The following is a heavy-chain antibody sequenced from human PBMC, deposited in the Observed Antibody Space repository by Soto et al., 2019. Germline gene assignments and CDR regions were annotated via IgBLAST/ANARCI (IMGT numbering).Heavy chain of an antibody. J-gene: IGHJ4*02. CDR2: ISSSSSSI. CDR1: GFTFSSYS. Sequence: EVQLVESGGGLVQPGGSLRLSCAASGFTFSSYSMNWVRQAPGKGLEWGSYISSSSSSIYYADSVKGRFTISRDNDKNSLYLQMNSLRDEDTAVYYCARGMATIKGPVNDYWGQGTLVTVSS. V-gene: IGHV3-48*02. D-gene: IGHD5-12*01. CDR3: ARGMATIKGPVNDY.